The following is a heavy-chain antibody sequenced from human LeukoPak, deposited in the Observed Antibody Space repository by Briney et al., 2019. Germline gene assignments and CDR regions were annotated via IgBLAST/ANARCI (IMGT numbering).Heavy chain of an antibody. CDR2: IKQDGSEK. D-gene: IGHD3-10*01. V-gene: IGHV3-7*05. CDR1: RFTFSRYW. J-gene: IGHJ4*02. CDR3: AKVRASSESPSY. Sequence: GGSLRLSCAASRFTFSRYWMSWVRQAPGKGLEWVANIKQDGSEKYYVDSVKGRFTISRDSAKNSLYLQMNSLRAEDTAVYYCAKVRASSESPSYWGQGTLVTVSS.